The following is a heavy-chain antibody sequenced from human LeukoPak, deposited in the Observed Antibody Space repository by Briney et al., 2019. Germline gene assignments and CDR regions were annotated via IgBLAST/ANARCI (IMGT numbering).Heavy chain of an antibody. Sequence: GGSLRLSCAASGFTFSDYYMSWIRQAPGKGLEWVSTISDSGGDTYYADSVKGRFTISRDNSKNTLYLQMNSLRAEDTAVYYCAKADIVGATFRIDYWGQGTLVTVSS. V-gene: IGHV3-23*01. J-gene: IGHJ4*02. CDR2: ISDSGGDT. CDR3: AKADIVGATFRIDY. D-gene: IGHD1-26*01. CDR1: GFTFSDYY.